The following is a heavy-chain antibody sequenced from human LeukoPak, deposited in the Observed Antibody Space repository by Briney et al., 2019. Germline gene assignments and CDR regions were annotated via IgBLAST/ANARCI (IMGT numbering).Heavy chain of an antibody. V-gene: IGHV3-64*01. Sequence: PGGSLRLSCAASGFTFSFYAMHWVRQAPGKGLEYVSTISSNGSSTYYANSVKGRFTISRDNSKNTLYLQMGSLRAEDMGVYYCARDGGPYGTYSFEYWGQGTLVTVSS. CDR1: GFTFSFYA. CDR2: ISSNGSST. CDR3: ARDGGPYGTYSFEY. J-gene: IGHJ4*02. D-gene: IGHD3-10*01.